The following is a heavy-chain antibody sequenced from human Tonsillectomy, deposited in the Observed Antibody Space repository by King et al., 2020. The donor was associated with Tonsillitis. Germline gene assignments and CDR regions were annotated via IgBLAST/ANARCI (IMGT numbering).Heavy chain of an antibody. Sequence: VQLVESGGGLVQPGGSLRLSCAASGFSFSNHDMHWFRQRPGTGLEWVSAIGTAGDTFYPASVKVRFTISRQNDKNSLYLQMNSLRAQDTAMYYCARGDTVSTSPDFWGQGTLVAVSS. V-gene: IGHV3-13*01. J-gene: IGHJ4*02. CDR1: GFSFSNHD. D-gene: IGHD5/OR15-5a*01. CDR2: IGTAGDT. CDR3: ARGDTVSTSPDF.